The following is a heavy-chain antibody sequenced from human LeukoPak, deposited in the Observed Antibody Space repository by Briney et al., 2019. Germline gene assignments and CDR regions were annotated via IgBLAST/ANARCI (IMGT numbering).Heavy chain of an antibody. Sequence: SETLSLTCTVSGGSISSYYWSWIRQPPGKGLEWIRYIYTSGSTNYNPSLKSRVTISVDTSKNQFSLKLSSVTAADTAVYYCARHWYSSSWYIGWGQGTLVTVSS. V-gene: IGHV4-4*09. D-gene: IGHD6-13*01. CDR1: GGSISSYY. J-gene: IGHJ4*02. CDR3: ARHWYSSSWYIG. CDR2: IYTSGST.